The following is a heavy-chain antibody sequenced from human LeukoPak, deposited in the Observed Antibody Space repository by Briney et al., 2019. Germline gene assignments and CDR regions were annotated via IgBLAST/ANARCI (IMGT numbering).Heavy chain of an antibody. D-gene: IGHD3-22*01. Sequence: GSSVKVSCKASGGTFSSYAIRGVRQAPGKGLEWMGGIIPIFGTANYAQKFQGRVTITADKSTSTAYMELSSLRSEDTAVYYCAMGYDSSGYYSLVPLDYWGQGTLVTVSS. CDR3: AMGYDSSGYYSLVPLDY. CDR1: GGTFSSYA. CDR2: IIPIFGTA. J-gene: IGHJ4*02. V-gene: IGHV1-69*06.